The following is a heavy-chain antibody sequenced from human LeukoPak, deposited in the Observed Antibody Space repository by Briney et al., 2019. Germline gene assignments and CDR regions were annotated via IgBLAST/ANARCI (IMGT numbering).Heavy chain of an antibody. CDR3: ARHADSGSGYYDY. V-gene: IGHV4-59*08. J-gene: IGHJ4*02. Sequence: SETLSLTCTVSGASMSNYYWSWIRQPPGKGLEWIGYIFYSGYKNYNPSLKSRVTISVYTSKNHFSLRLSSVTAADTAMYYCARHADSGSGYYDYWGQGVLVTVSS. CDR1: GASMSNYY. CDR2: IFYSGYK. D-gene: IGHD3-3*01.